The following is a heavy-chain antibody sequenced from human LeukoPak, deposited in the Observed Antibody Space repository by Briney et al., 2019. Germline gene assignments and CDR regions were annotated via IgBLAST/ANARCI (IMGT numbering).Heavy chain of an antibody. CDR3: AKDYSGSYLGYYFDY. V-gene: IGHV3-23*01. D-gene: IGHD3-10*01. J-gene: IGHJ4*02. Sequence: GGSLRLSCTASGFTFSGYAMSWVRQAPGKGLEWVSAISGSGGSTYYAESVKGRFTISRDNSKNTLYPQMNSLRAEDTAVYYCAKDYSGSYLGYYFDYWGQGTLVTVSS. CDR2: ISGSGGST. CDR1: GFTFSGYA.